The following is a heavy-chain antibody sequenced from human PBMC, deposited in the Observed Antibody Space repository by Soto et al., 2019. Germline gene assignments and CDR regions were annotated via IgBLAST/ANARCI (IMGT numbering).Heavy chain of an antibody. D-gene: IGHD2-15*01. J-gene: IGHJ4*02. CDR1: GFTFNTYA. CDR2: ISVSGDSA. Sequence: GGSLRLSCAASGFTFNTYAMNWVRQAPGKGLEWVSTISVSGDSAYFADSVRGRFTISRDNSKNTVYLQMNSPRADDTAMYYCATRHLSYCSGGTCNPFDFWGQGTLVTVSS. CDR3: ATRHLSYCSGGTCNPFDF. V-gene: IGHV3-23*01.